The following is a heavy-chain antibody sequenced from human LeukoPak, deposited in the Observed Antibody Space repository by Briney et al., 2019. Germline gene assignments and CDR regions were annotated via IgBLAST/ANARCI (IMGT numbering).Heavy chain of an antibody. CDR2: ISAYNGNT. D-gene: IGHD6-19*01. CDR1: GYTFTSYG. J-gene: IGHJ6*02. CDR3: ARDYGIAVAGFFSVGGFRMDV. Sequence: ASVKVSCKASGYTFTSYGISRVRQAPGQGLEWIGWISAYNGNTNYAQKLQGRVTMTTDTSTSTAYMELRSLRSDDTGVYYCARDYGIAVAGFFSVGGFRMDVWGQGTTVTVSS. V-gene: IGHV1-18*01.